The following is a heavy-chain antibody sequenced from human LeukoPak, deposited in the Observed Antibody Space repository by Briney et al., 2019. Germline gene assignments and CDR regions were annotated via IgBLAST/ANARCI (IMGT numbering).Heavy chain of an antibody. CDR2: IWYDGSNK. Sequence: AGGSLRLSCAASGFTFSDYGMHWVRQAPGKGLEWVAVIWYDGSNKYYADSVKGRFTVSRDNSKNTLDLQMSSLRAEDTAVYYCAREQYGSDDALDIWGQGTLVTVSS. J-gene: IGHJ3*02. CDR3: AREQYGSDDALDI. V-gene: IGHV3-33*01. CDR1: GFTFSDYG. D-gene: IGHD3-10*01.